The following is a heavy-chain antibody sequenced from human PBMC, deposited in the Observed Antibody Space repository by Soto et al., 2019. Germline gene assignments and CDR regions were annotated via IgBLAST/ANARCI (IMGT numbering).Heavy chain of an antibody. D-gene: IGHD3-16*02. J-gene: IGHJ3*02. CDR1: GFTFSSYW. CDR3: ARDRYDYIWGSYHAFDI. CDR2: IKQDGSEK. Sequence: GGSLRLSCAASGFTFSSYWMSWVRQAPGKGLEWVANIKQDGSEKYYVDSVKGRFTISRDNAKNSLYLKMNSLRAEDTAVYYCARDRYDYIWGSYHAFDIWGQGTMVTVSS. V-gene: IGHV3-7*01.